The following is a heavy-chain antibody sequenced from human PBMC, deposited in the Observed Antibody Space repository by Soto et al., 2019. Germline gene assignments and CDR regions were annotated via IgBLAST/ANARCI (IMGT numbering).Heavy chain of an antibody. V-gene: IGHV1-8*01. D-gene: IGHD4-4*01. CDR2: MNPNSGDT. CDR1: GYSFTSFD. Sequence: QVQLVQSGAEVKKPGASVRVSCKGSGYSFTSFDVHWVRQAPGQGLEWRGWMNPNSGDTVYAQNFQGRVTMTSDTSMRTDYMELSSLNSADTAVYYCTSVSFNLNLQFPFDSWCQGTLISVSS. J-gene: IGHJ4*02. CDR3: TSVSFNLNLQFPFDS.